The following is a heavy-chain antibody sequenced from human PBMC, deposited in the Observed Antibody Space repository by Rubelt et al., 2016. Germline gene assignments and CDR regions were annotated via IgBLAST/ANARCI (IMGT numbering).Heavy chain of an antibody. CDR1: GFTFSSYA. CDR2: INGGGGNT. D-gene: IGHD3-22*01. CDR3: AKDREIVVVIEAFDI. J-gene: IGHJ3*02. Sequence: EVQLLESGGGLVQPGGSLRLSCAASGFTFSSYAMSWVRQAPGKGLEWVSAINGGGGNTYYADSVKGRFTISRDNSKNTLYLQMNSLRAEDTAVYWCAKDREIVVVIEAFDIWGQGTMVTVSS. V-gene: IGHV3-23*01.